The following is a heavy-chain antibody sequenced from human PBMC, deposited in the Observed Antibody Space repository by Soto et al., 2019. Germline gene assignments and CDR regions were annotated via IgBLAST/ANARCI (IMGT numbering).Heavy chain of an antibody. CDR1: GFTFSSYS. Sequence: EVQLVESGGGLVQPGGSLRLSCAASGFTFSSYSMNWVRQAPGKGLEWVSYISSSSSTIYYADSVKGRFTIARDNAKNSLYLQENSLRDEDTAVYYCARGGQLRFFEWLLCLDYWGQGTLVTVSS. CDR2: ISSSSSTI. V-gene: IGHV3-48*02. CDR3: ARGGQLRFFEWLLCLDY. D-gene: IGHD3-3*01. J-gene: IGHJ4*02.